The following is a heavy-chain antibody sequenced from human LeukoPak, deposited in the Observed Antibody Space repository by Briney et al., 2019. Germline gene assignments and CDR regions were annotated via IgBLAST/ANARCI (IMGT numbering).Heavy chain of an antibody. J-gene: IGHJ4*02. CDR3: ARGPNPMYSSSWYFGY. D-gene: IGHD6-13*01. V-gene: IGHV4-4*07. CDR1: GGSISSYY. CDR2: IYTSGST. Sequence: PSETLSLTCTVSGGSISSYYWSWIRQPAGKGLEWIGRIYTSGSTNYNPSLKSRVTMSVDTSKNQFSLKLSSVTAADTAVYYCARGPNPMYSSSWYFGYWGQGTLVTVSS.